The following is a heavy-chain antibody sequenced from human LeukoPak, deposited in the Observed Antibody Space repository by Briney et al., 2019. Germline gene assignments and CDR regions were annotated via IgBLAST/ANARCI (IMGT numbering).Heavy chain of an antibody. CDR1: GGSISRYY. V-gene: IGHV4-59*01. D-gene: IGHD3-10*01. J-gene: IGHJ3*02. CDR2: IYYSGST. CDR3: ASITREAFDI. Sequence: SETLSLTCTVSGGSISRYYWSWIRQPPGKGLEGIGYIYYSGSTNYNPSLKSRVIISVDTSKNQFSLKVSSVSAADTAVYYCASITREAFDIWGQGTMVTVSS.